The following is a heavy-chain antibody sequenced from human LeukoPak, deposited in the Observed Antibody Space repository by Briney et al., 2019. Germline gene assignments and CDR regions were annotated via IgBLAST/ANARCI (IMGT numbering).Heavy chain of an antibody. J-gene: IGHJ4*02. V-gene: IGHV3-30*18. D-gene: IGHD3-3*01. CDR2: ISYDGSKK. CDR1: GFIFSHYG. CDR3: VKEGRDTTFGVLVPFDY. Sequence: GGSLRFSCEASGFIFSHYGMHWVRQAPGKGLEWVAVISYDGSKKYYADSVEGRFTISRDNSKNTVYLQMNSLRAEDTAVYYCVKEGRDTTFGVLVPFDYWGQGALVIVSS.